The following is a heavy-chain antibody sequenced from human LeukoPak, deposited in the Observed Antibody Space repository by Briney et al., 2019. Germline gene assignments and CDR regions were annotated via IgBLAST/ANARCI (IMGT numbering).Heavy chain of an antibody. Sequence: PGGSLRLSCAASGSTFSSYSMNWVRQAPGKGLEWVSSISSSSSYIYYADSVKGRFTISRDNAKNSLYLQMNSLRAEDTAVYYCAGDCVSTSCLDAFDIWGQGTMVTVSS. J-gene: IGHJ3*02. CDR3: AGDCVSTSCLDAFDI. V-gene: IGHV3-21*01. CDR1: GSTFSSYS. D-gene: IGHD2-2*01. CDR2: ISSSSSYI.